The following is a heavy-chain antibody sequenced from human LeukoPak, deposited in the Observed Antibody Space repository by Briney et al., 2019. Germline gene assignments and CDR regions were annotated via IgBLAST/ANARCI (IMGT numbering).Heavy chain of an antibody. J-gene: IGHJ4*02. D-gene: IGHD6-6*01. CDR1: GYGFTNYW. Sequence: RGESLKISCKGSGYGFTNYWIGWVRQMPGKGLEWMGIVYPGDSDTRYSPSFQGQVTITADKSISTAYLQWSSLKASDTAKYYCARHTKYSSSSRVFDYWGQGTLVTVSS. V-gene: IGHV5-51*01. CDR3: ARHTKYSSSSRVFDY. CDR2: VYPGDSDT.